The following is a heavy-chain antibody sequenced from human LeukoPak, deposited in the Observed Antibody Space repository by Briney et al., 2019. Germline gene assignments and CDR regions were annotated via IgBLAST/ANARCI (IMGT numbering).Heavy chain of an antibody. Sequence: ASVKVSCKASGYTFTDYYIHWVRQAPGQGLEWMGWLNPNSGATSYAQSFQGRVTMTRDTSISTGFMELSWLRSDDTAVYYCARRLIDCTIAICYVDYWGQGTLVTVSS. D-gene: IGHD2-8*01. CDR1: GYTFTDYY. J-gene: IGHJ4*02. CDR3: ARRLIDCTIAICYVDY. V-gene: IGHV1-2*02. CDR2: LNPNSGAT.